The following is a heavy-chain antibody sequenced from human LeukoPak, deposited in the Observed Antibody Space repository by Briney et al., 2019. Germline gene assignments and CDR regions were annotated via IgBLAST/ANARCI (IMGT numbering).Heavy chain of an antibody. J-gene: IGHJ3*02. CDR2: ISTYNGDT. V-gene: IGHV1-18*01. D-gene: IGHD2-15*01. Sequence: ASVKVSCKASGYTFTSYGFSWVRQAPGQGLEWMGWISTYNGDTNYARKLQGRVTMTTDTSTSTAYMELRSLRSDDTAVYYCARFLVVAAGFAFDIWGQGTMVTVSS. CDR1: GYTFTSYG. CDR3: ARFLVVAAGFAFDI.